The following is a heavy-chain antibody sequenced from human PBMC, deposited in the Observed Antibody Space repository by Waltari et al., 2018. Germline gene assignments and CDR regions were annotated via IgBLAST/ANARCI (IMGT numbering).Heavy chain of an antibody. D-gene: IGHD1-26*01. J-gene: IGHJ4*02. V-gene: IGHV3-21*02. Sequence: EVQLVESGGGLVKPGWSLRLSCAASGFSFRSYSMGWVRQAPGKGLQWVSTISSTSSYIYDTDSLRGRFAISRDNARDSLYLQMNSLRAEDTAVYYCARDPGSGRYFDYWGQGTLVTVSS. CDR1: GFSFRSYS. CDR2: ISSTSSYI. CDR3: ARDPGSGRYFDY.